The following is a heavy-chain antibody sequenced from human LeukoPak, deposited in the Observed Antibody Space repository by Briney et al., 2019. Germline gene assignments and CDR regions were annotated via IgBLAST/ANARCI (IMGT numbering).Heavy chain of an antibody. CDR2: ILYDARNK. J-gene: IGHJ6*02. CDR1: GFHLSRYG. CDR3: AKELGIRDYHYRMDL. Sequence: PGGSLSLSCAASGFHLSRYGMQWVRQAPGKGLEWVAVILYDARNKYYEDSVKSRLTISRDNSKNTLYLHMHSPRAEDTAVYYCAKELGIRDYHYRMDLWGQGTTVTVSS. V-gene: IGHV3-30*18. D-gene: IGHD7-27*01.